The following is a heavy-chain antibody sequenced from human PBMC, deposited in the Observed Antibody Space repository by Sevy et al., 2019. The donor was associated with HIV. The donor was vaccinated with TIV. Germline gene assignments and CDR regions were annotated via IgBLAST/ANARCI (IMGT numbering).Heavy chain of an antibody. D-gene: IGHD6-13*01. V-gene: IGHV3-23*01. Sequence: GGSLRLSCAASGFTFSTYTMNWVRQAPGKGLEWVSAISGSGGSTYYGDTLKGRFTISRDKSKNTLYLQMNNLRAEDTAVYYCAKGDSTFYGMDVWGQGTTVTVSS. J-gene: IGHJ6*02. CDR1: GFTFSTYT. CDR2: ISGSGGST. CDR3: AKGDSTFYGMDV.